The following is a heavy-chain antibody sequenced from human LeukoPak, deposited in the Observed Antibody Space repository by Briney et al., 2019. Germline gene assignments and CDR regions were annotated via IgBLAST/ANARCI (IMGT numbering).Heavy chain of an antibody. CDR2: INPSGGST. Sequence: ASVKVSCKASGYTFISYYMHWVRQAPGQGLEWMGIINPSGGSTSYAQKFQGRVTMTRDTSTSTVYMELSSLRSEDTAVYYCASQSGVTIFGVVIPGPPDYWGQGTLVTVSS. CDR1: GYTFISYY. J-gene: IGHJ4*02. CDR3: ASQSGVTIFGVVIPGPPDY. V-gene: IGHV1-46*01. D-gene: IGHD3-3*01.